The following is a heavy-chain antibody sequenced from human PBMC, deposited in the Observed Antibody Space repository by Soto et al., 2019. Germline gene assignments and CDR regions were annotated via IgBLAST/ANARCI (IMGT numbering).Heavy chain of an antibody. V-gene: IGHV3-30*19. CDR3: ARWGTTGGLDV. CDR1: GFTFRSFV. D-gene: IGHD3-16*01. CDR2: TSYDGTNK. J-gene: IGHJ4*02. Sequence: QVQLVESGGGEVQPGTSLRLSCVGSGFTFRSFVIHWVRQAPGRGLEWVALTSYDGTNKYFGDSVKGRFTISRDNSRNTVDLQMDSLRLEDTALYYCARWGTTGGLDVWGQGTLVSVSS.